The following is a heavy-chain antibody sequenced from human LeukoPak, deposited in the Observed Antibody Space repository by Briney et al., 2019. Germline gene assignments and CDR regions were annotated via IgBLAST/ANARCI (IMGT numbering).Heavy chain of an antibody. CDR2: IWYDGSNK. J-gene: IGHJ4*02. D-gene: IGHD5-12*01. CDR1: GFTFSNYG. Sequence: GGSLRLSCAASGFTFSNYGMHWARQAPGKGLEWVAVIWYDGSNKYYVDSVKGRFTISRDNSKNTLYLQMNSLRAEDTAVYYCARDGYHYFDCWGQGTLVTVSS. V-gene: IGHV3-33*01. CDR3: ARDGYHYFDC.